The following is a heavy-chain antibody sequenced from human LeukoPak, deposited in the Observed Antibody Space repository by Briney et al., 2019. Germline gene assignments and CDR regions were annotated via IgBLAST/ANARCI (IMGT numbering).Heavy chain of an antibody. V-gene: IGHV1-2*02. Sequence: GASVKVSCKASKSTFNAYFVHWVRQAPGQGLEWVGWNSPNNGVTNLAQKFQGRVTMTRDTSISTAYMELSRLRSDDTAVYYCARGDYYDSSGYSYWXXXTLVTVSS. D-gene: IGHD3-22*01. CDR3: ARGDYYDSSGYSY. J-gene: IGHJ4*01. CDR1: KSTFNAYF. CDR2: NSPNNGVT.